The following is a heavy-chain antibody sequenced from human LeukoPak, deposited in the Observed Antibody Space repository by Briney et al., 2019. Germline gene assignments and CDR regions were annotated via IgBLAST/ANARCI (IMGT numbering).Heavy chain of an antibody. J-gene: IGHJ5*02. CDR3: AREGVVAAKTNNWFDP. CDR1: GFTFSTYV. V-gene: IGHV3-64*04. Sequence: PGGSLRLSCSVSGFTFSTYVMHWVRQAPEKGLEYVSAISSNGDNTYYADSVKGRFTISRDNSKNTLYLQMSSLRAEDTAVYYCAREGVVAAKTNNWFDPWGQGTLVTVSS. D-gene: IGHD2-15*01. CDR2: ISSNGDNT.